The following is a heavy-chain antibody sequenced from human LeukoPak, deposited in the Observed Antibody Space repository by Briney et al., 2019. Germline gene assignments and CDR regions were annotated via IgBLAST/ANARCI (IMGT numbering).Heavy chain of an antibody. Sequence: GGSLRLSCTASGFTFSNFWMGWVRQAPGKGLEWVANIKQDETEKFYLGSVKGRFTISRDNTKNSLYLQMNSLTAEDTAVYYCARARPLDYGGPFDIWGQGTMVTVSS. J-gene: IGHJ3*02. D-gene: IGHD4-23*01. V-gene: IGHV3-7*03. CDR3: ARARPLDYGGPFDI. CDR2: IKQDETEK. CDR1: GFTFSNFW.